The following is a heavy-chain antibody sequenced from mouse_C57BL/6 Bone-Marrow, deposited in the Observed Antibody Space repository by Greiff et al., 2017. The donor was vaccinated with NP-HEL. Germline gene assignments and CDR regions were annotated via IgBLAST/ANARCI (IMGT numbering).Heavy chain of an antibody. CDR1: GYTFTSYG. CDR3: ARSLGLEYYFDY. J-gene: IGHJ2*01. CDR2: IYPRSGNT. D-gene: IGHD4-1*01. V-gene: IGHV1-81*01. Sequence: QVQLQQSGAELARPGASVKLSCKASGYTFTSYGISWVKQRTGQGLEWIGEIYPRSGNTYYTEKVKGKATMTADKSSSTAYMELCSLTSEDTAVYVDARSLGLEYYFDYWGQGTTLTVSA.